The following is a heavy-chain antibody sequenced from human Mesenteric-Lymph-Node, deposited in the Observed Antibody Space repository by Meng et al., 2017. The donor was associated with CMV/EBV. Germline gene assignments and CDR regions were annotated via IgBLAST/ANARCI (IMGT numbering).Heavy chain of an antibody. D-gene: IGHD2-21*02. J-gene: IGHJ4*02. CDR2: IWFDGSNK. CDR1: GFTFSSSG. Sequence: GGSLRLSCAASGFTFSSSGMHWVRQAPGKGLEWVAVIWFDGSNKYYADSVKGRFTISRDNSKNTLYLQMNSLRAEDSAVYYCAKDGLVTAMGYWGQGTLVTVSS. V-gene: IGHV3-33*06. CDR3: AKDGLVTAMGY.